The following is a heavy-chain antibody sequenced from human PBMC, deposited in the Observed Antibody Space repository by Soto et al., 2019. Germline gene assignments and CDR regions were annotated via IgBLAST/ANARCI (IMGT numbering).Heavy chain of an antibody. V-gene: IGHV4-59*08. J-gene: IGHJ6*03. Sequence: SETLSLTCTVSGGSISNFYWSWIRQPPGKGLEWIGYVYYTGSTSYNPSLKRRVTFSADSSRGQFSLRLHSVTAADTAVYYCARTVLGPDLLADSFVDYYYYMDVWGKGTTVTV. CDR3: ARTVLGPDLLADSFVDYYYYMDV. D-gene: IGHD3-9*01. CDR1: GGSISNFY. CDR2: VYYTGST.